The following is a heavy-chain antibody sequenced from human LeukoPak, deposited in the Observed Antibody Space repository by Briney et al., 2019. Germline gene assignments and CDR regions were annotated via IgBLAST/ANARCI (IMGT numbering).Heavy chain of an antibody. CDR1: GGSISSYY. CDR2: IYYSGST. D-gene: IGHD3-16*02. V-gene: IGHV4-59*01. Sequence: KTSETLSLTCTVSGGSISSYYWSWIRQPPGKGLEWIGYIYYSGSTNYNPSLKGRVTISVDTSKNQFSLKLSSVTAADTAVYYCARVKNMITFGGVIVNYFDYWGQGTLVTVSS. J-gene: IGHJ4*02. CDR3: ARVKNMITFGGVIVNYFDY.